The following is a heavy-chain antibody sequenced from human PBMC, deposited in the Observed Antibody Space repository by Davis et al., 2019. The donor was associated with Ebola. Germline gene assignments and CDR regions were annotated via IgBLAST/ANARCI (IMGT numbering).Heavy chain of an antibody. CDR1: VGSFSGYY. CDR3: ARAQVDMTTGARWGSDY. CDR2: ITHSGNT. J-gene: IGHJ4*02. Sequence: GSLRLSCAVYVGSFSGYYWTWSRQPPGKGLEWIGEITHSGNTNYNPSFKSRVTISVDTSKNQFSLGLSSVTAADTAVYYCARAQVDMTTGARWGSDYWGRGTLVTVSS. V-gene: IGHV4-34*01. D-gene: IGHD5-24*01.